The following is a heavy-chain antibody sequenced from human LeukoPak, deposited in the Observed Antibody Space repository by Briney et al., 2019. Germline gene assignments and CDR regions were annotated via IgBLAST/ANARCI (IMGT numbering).Heavy chain of an antibody. CDR2: IIPILGIA. CDR3: ARSCTSCYGKGWFDP. V-gene: IGHV1-69*02. D-gene: IGHD2-2*01. Sequence: SVKVSCKASGGTFSSYTISWVRQAPGQGLEWMGRIIPILGIANYAQKFQGRVTITADKSTSTAYMELSSLRSEDTAVYYCARSCTSCYGKGWFDPWGQGTLVTVSS. CDR1: GGTFSSYT. J-gene: IGHJ5*02.